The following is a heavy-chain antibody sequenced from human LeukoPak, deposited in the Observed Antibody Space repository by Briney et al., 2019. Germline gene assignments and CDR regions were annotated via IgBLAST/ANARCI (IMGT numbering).Heavy chain of an antibody. CDR1: GGSVSSDGYY. CDR2: ISYRGST. J-gene: IGHJ4*02. CDR3: AGLGMWDLLGFRVVNFFDY. V-gene: IGHV4-61*08. Sequence: SETLSLTCTVSGGSVSSDGYYWSWIRQPPGKGLEWIGYISYRGSTNSNPSLKSRLTISKDTSNNQFSLKLTSVTAADTAVYYCAGLGMWDLLGFRVVNFFDYWGQGILVTVSS. D-gene: IGHD1-26*01.